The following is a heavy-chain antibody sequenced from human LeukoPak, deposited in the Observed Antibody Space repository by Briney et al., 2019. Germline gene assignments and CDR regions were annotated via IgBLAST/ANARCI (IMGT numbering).Heavy chain of an antibody. J-gene: IGHJ4*02. V-gene: IGHV4-59*11. CDR3: AEADILTGHRDY. D-gene: IGHD3-9*01. CDR1: GGSISSHY. CDR2: ISDSGST. Sequence: PSETLSLTCTVSGGSISSHYWSWIRQPPGKGLEWVGYISDSGSTTYNPSLKSRVTISVDTSKNQFSLKLSSVTAADTAVYYCAEADILTGHRDYWGQGTLVTVSS.